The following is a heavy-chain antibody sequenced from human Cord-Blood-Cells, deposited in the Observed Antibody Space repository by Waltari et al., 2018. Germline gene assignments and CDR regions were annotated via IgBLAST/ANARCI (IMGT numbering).Heavy chain of an antibody. J-gene: IGHJ4*02. CDR3: ARVRYCSSTSCHNYFDY. D-gene: IGHD2-2*02. CDR2: IYTSGST. Sequence: QVQLQESGPGLVKPSGTLSLTCAVSGGSISSSNWWSWVRQPPGKGLEWIGEIYTSGSTNYNPSLKSRGTIAVDKSKNQFSLKLSSVTAADPAVYYCARVRYCSSTSCHNYFDYWGQGTLVTVSS. V-gene: IGHV4-4*02. CDR1: GGSISSSNW.